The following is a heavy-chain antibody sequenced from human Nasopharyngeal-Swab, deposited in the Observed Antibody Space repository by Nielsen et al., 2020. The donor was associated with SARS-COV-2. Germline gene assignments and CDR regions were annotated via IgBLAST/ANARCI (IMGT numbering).Heavy chain of an antibody. CDR2: IYSGGST. CDR3: ARDVAAAGYYFDY. CDR1: GFTFSSYE. J-gene: IGHJ4*02. D-gene: IGHD6-13*01. V-gene: IGHV3-66*01. Sequence: GGSLRLSCAASGFTFSSYEMSWVRQAPGKGLEWVSVIYSGGSTYYADSVKGRFTISRDNSKNTLYLQMNSLRAEDTAVYYCARDVAAAGYYFDYWGQGTLVTVSS.